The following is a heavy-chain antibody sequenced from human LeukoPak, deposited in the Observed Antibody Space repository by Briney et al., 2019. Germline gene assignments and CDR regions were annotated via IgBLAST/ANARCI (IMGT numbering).Heavy chain of an antibody. CDR1: GFTFSSYG. J-gene: IGHJ4*02. V-gene: IGHV3-30*18. CDR2: ISYDGSNK. CDR3: AKDVGY. Sequence: PGGSLRLSCAASGFTFSSYGMHWVRQAPGKGLEWVAVISYDGSNKYYADSVKGRFTISRDNSKNTLYLQMNSLRAEDTAVYYCAKDVGYWGQGTLVTVSS.